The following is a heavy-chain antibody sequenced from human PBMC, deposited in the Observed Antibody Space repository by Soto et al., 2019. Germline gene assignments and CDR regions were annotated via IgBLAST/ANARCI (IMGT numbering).Heavy chain of an antibody. CDR2: IDPSDSYT. J-gene: IGHJ6*02. CDR3: ARQYGYSYGSYYYYGMDV. D-gene: IGHD5-18*01. Sequence: GESLKISCKGSGYSFTSYWISWVRQMPGKGLEWMGRIDPSDSYTNYSPSFQGHVTISADKSISTAYLQWSSLKASDTAMYYCARQYGYSYGSYYYYGMDVWGQGTRVTVSS. V-gene: IGHV5-10-1*01. CDR1: GYSFTSYW.